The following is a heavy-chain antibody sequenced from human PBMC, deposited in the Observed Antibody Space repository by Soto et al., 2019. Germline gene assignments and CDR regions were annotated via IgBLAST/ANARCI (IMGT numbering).Heavy chain of an antibody. Sequence: PGGSLRLSCSASGFTFSIFAMHWFRQAPGKGLEYVSAMNNIGSSTFYADSVRGRFTISRDNSKNTLYLQMSSLRPEDTAMYYCVRDLNYYGAGTYLRSRFDYWGKGTLVTVSS. CDR3: VRDLNYYGAGTYLRSRFDY. V-gene: IGHV3-64D*06. CDR1: GFTFSIFA. D-gene: IGHD3-10*01. CDR2: MNNIGSST. J-gene: IGHJ4*02.